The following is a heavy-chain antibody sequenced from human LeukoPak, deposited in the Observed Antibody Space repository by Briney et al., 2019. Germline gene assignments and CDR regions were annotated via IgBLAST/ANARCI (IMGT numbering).Heavy chain of an antibody. V-gene: IGHV3-21*01. J-gene: IGHJ4*02. D-gene: IGHD2-2*01. Sequence: GGSLRLSCAASGFTFSSYSMNWVRQAPGKGLEWVSSISSSSSYIYYADSVKGRFTISRDNAKNPLFLQMNSLRAEDTAVYYCARVALTCSSTSCFPHFDYWGQGTLVTVSS. CDR1: GFTFSSYS. CDR2: ISSSSSYI. CDR3: ARVALTCSSTSCFPHFDY.